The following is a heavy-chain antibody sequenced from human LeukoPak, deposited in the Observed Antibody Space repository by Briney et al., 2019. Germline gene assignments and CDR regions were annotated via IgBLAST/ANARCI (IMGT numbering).Heavy chain of an antibody. CDR2: IYAGGST. Sequence: PGGPLRLSCAASGYTVSDNYMSWIRQAPGKGLEWVSLIYAGGSTYYADSVKGRFTISRDNSKNTLFLQMDSLRHDDTAIYYCAADGYNYFDYWGQGTLVTVSS. CDR3: AADGYNYFDY. J-gene: IGHJ4*02. D-gene: IGHD5-24*01. CDR1: GYTVSDNY. V-gene: IGHV3-53*01.